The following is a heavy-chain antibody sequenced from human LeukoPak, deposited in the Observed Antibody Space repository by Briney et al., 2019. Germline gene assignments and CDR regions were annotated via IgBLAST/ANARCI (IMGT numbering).Heavy chain of an antibody. D-gene: IGHD3-10*01. V-gene: IGHV3-15*01. CDR2: ITSERDGGTA. CDR3: TTGTRPMVRGVITEY. J-gene: IGHJ4*02. Sequence: PGGSLRLSCAVTGFTFSNVWMSWVRQAPGKGLEWIAHITSERDGGTADYAAPVKGRFTISRDDSKNTLYLQINSLKTEDKALYYCTTGTRPMVRGVITEYWGQGTLVTVSS. CDR1: GFTFSNVW.